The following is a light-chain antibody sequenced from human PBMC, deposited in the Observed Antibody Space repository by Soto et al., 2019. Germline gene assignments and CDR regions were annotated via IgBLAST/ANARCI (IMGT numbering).Light chain of an antibody. J-gene: IGKJ1*01. V-gene: IGKV3-15*01. CDR3: QQTYTLPRT. CDR1: QSVTSN. Sequence: EIVLTQSPGTLSLSPWERARRVGRASQSVTSNLAWYQQKPGQAPRLLIYGASTRATGIPARFSGRGSGTEFTLTISSLQPEDFATYYCQQTYTLPRTFAQGTKVDIK. CDR2: GAS.